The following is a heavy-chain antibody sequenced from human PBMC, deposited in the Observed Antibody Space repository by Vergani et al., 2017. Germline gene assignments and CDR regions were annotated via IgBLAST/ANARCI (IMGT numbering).Heavy chain of an antibody. CDR2: IYSSGST. V-gene: IGHV4-31*03. J-gene: IGHJ4*02. CDR1: GGSISSGGYY. CDR3: AGGDYGDYETLDY. Sequence: QVQLQESGPGLVKPSQTLSLTCTVSGGSISSGGYYWSWIRHPPGKGLEWIGYIYSSGSTDYNPSLKSRVTISVDTSKNQFSLKLSSVTAADTAVYYCAGGDYGDYETLDYWGQGTLVTVSS. D-gene: IGHD4-17*01.